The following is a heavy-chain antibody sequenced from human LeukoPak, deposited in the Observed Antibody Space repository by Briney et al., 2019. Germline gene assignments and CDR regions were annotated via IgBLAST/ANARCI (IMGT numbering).Heavy chain of an antibody. CDR2: IYYSGST. CDR3: ARVNWGSSYFDY. J-gene: IGHJ4*02. D-gene: IGHD7-27*01. CDR1: GGSISSHY. Sequence: SETLSLTCTVSGGSISSHYWGWIRQPPGKGLEFIGYIYYSGSTNHNPSLKSRVTISVDTSKNQFSLKLRSVTAADTAVYYCARVNWGSSYFDYWGQGTLVTVSS. V-gene: IGHV4-59*11.